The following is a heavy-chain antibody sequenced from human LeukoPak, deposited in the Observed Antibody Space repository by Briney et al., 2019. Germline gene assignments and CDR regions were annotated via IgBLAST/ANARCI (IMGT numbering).Heavy chain of an antibody. CDR2: INSDGSST. CDR1: GFTFSSYR. D-gene: IGHD2-8*01. CDR3: ATSRTFDY. J-gene: IGHJ4*02. V-gene: IGHV3-74*01. Sequence: GGSLRLSCAASGFTFSSYRMHWVRKAPGKGLVWVSRINSDGSSTSYADSVKGRFTISRGNAKNTVYLQMNSLRAEDTAVYYCATSRTFDYWGQGTLVTVSS.